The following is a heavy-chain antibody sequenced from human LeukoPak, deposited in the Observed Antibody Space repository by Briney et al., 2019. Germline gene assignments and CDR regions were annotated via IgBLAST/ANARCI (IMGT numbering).Heavy chain of an antibody. CDR3: ASWGGGHTNGYGPDFDY. Sequence: SETLSLTCTVSGASIRSSSYYWGWIRQPPGEGLEWIGSIYYNGSSYYNPSLNSRVTISVDTSKNQLSLKLRSVTAADTAMYYCASWGGGHTNGYGPDFDYWGQGTLVIVSS. V-gene: IGHV4-39*01. CDR1: GASIRSSSYY. J-gene: IGHJ4*02. CDR2: IYYNGSS. D-gene: IGHD5-18*01.